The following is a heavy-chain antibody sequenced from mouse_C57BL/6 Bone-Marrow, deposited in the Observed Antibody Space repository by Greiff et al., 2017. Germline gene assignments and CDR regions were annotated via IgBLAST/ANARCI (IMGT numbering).Heavy chain of an antibody. V-gene: IGHV1-63*01. Sequence: QVQLQQSGAELVRPGTSVKMSCKASGYTFTNYWIGWAKPRPGHGLEWIGDIYPGGGYPNYNEKFKGKATLTADKSSSTAYMQFSSLTSEDSAIYYCARFDYDDYYAMDYWGQGTSVTVSS. J-gene: IGHJ4*01. CDR1: GYTFTNYW. CDR3: ARFDYDDYYAMDY. CDR2: IYPGGGYP. D-gene: IGHD2-4*01.